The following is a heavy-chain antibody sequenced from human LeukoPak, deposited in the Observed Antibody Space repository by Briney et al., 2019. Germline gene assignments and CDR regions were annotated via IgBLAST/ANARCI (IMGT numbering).Heavy chain of an antibody. D-gene: IGHD2-2*02. V-gene: IGHV4-38-2*02. CDR2: VSHSGHP. Sequence: SETLSLTCTVSGYSINSGDCWGWIRQVPGKGLEWIASVSHSGHPYYNPSPKSRVTIFADTSNSQFSLQLSSVTAADTAVYYCARDGGSYYTASPNSWFGPWGQGTLVTVSS. J-gene: IGHJ5*02. CDR1: GYSINSGDC. CDR3: ARDGGSYYTASPNSWFGP.